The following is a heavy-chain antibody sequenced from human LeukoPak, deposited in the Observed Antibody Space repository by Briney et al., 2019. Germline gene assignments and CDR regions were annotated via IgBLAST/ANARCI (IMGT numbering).Heavy chain of an antibody. CDR1: GGSISSGDYY. V-gene: IGHV4-30-4*01. J-gene: IGHJ4*02. Sequence: SETLSLTCTVSGGSISSGDYYWSWIRQPPGKGLEWIGYIYYSGSTYYNPSLKSRVTISVDTSKNQFSLKLSSVTAADTAVYYCARASGDLYLSGYWGQGTLVTVSS. D-gene: IGHD4-17*01. CDR3: ARASGDLYLSGY. CDR2: IYYSGST.